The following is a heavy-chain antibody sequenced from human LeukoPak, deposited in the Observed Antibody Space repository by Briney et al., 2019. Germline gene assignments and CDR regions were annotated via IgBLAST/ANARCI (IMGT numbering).Heavy chain of an antibody. V-gene: IGHV1-69*01. CDR3: ARASWGSGNSFDY. Sequence: GIIPIFGTANYAQKFQRRVTITPDESTSTAYMELSSLRSEDTAVYYCARASWGSGNSFDYWGQGTLVTVSS. D-gene: IGHD3-10*01. J-gene: IGHJ4*02. CDR2: IIPIFGTA.